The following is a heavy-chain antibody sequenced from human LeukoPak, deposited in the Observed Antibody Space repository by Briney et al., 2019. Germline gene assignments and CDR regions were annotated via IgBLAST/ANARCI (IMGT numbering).Heavy chain of an antibody. J-gene: IGHJ4*02. D-gene: IGHD5-12*01. Sequence: GGSLRLSCAASGFTFSSYSMNWVRQAPGKGLEWVSSISSSSSYIYYADSVKGRFTISRDNPKNSLYLQMNSLRAEDTAVYYCAWSSGYDLGGIDYWGQGTLVTVSS. V-gene: IGHV3-21*01. CDR3: AWSSGYDLGGIDY. CDR1: GFTFSSYS. CDR2: ISSSSSYI.